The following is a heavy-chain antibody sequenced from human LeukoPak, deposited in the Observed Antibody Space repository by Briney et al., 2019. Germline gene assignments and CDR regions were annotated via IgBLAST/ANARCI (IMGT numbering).Heavy chain of an antibody. J-gene: IGHJ4*02. CDR2: ISAYNGNT. V-gene: IGHV1-18*01. CDR3: ARDDAVVPAAPHDY. D-gene: IGHD2-2*01. CDR1: GGTFSSYA. Sequence: ASVKVSCKASGGTFSSYAISWVRQAPGQGLEWMGWISAYNGNTNYAQKLQGRVAMTTDTSTSTAYMELRSLRSDDTAVYYCARDDAVVPAAPHDYWGQGTLVTVSS.